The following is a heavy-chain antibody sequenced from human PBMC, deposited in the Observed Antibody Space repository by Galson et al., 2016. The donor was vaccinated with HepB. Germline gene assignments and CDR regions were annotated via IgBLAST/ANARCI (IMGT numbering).Heavy chain of an antibody. CDR3: ARDGANFWSGYYRPNWFDS. J-gene: IGHJ5*01. Sequence: TLSLTCTVSGGSISSYYWNWIRQPPGKGLEWIGYIYDSGITNYNPSLKSRVTISVDTSKNQFSLKMSSVTAADTAVYYCARDGANFWSGYYRPNWFDSWGQGTLVTVSS. D-gene: IGHD3-3*01. CDR2: IYDSGIT. CDR1: GGSISSYY. V-gene: IGHV4-59*01.